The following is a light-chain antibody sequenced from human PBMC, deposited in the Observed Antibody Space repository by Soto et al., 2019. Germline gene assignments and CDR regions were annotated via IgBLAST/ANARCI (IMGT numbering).Light chain of an antibody. J-gene: IGKJ2*01. CDR1: QTVWLNY. CDR3: QQYGGATYT. Sequence: EIVLTQSPGTLSLSPGERITLSCRTSQTVWLNYVAWYQQKPGQAPRTLIYGASIRATGIPERFSGSGSGTDFTLTISRLEHEDFAVYFCQQYGGATYTFGQGTRLEIK. V-gene: IGKV3-20*01. CDR2: GAS.